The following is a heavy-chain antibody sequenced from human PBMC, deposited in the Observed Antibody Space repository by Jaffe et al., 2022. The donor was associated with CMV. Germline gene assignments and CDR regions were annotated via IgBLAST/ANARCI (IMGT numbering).Heavy chain of an antibody. Sequence: QVQLQQWGAGLLKPSETLSLTCAVYGGSFSGYYWSWIRQPPGKGLEWIGEINHSGSTNYNPSLKSRVTISVDTSKNQFSLKLSSVTAADTAVYYCARFITTVYTNWFDPWGQGTLVTVSS. D-gene: IGHD3-22*01. CDR3: ARFITTVYTNWFDP. V-gene: IGHV4-34*01. CDR2: INHSGST. J-gene: IGHJ5*02. CDR1: GGSFSGYY.